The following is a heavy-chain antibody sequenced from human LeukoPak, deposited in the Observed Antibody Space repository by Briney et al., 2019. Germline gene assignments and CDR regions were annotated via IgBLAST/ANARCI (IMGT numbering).Heavy chain of an antibody. Sequence: PGGSLRLSCAASGFTFSDYYMSWIRQAPGKGLEWVSYISSSGSTIYYADSVKGRFTISRDNAKNSLYLQMNSLRAEDTAVYYCARDLGYGDYYAFDIWGQGTMVTVSS. CDR3: ARDLGYGDYYAFDI. CDR2: ISSSGSTI. CDR1: GFTFSDYY. V-gene: IGHV3-11*01. D-gene: IGHD4-17*01. J-gene: IGHJ3*02.